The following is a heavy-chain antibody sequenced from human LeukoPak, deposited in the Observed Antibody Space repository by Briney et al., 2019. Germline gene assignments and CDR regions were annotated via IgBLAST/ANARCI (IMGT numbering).Heavy chain of an antibody. CDR1: GFSVSSNY. CDR3: AREIPERIAATGTIGYYFDY. Sequence: GGSLRLSCAASGFSVSSNYMTWVRQAPGKGLEWVSVIYSGGSTYYAGSVKGRFTISRDNSKNTLYLQMNSLKAEDTAVYYCAREIPERIAATGTIGYYFDYWGQGTLVTVSS. D-gene: IGHD6-13*01. V-gene: IGHV3-66*01. CDR2: IYSGGST. J-gene: IGHJ4*02.